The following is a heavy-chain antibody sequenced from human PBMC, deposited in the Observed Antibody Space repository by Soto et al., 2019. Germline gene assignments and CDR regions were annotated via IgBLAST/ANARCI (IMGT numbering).Heavy chain of an antibody. CDR1: GGSISSGGYY. CDR3: ARRPFSGDYVIYPVDAFDI. Sequence: QVQLQESGPGLVKPSQTLSLTCTVSGGSISSGGYYWSWIRQHPGKGLEWIGYIYYSGSTYYNPSIKCRVTISVDTSKNPFSLKLSSVTAADTAVYYCARRPFSGDYVIYPVDAFDIWGQGTMVTVSS. D-gene: IGHD4-17*01. J-gene: IGHJ3*02. CDR2: IYYSGST. V-gene: IGHV4-31*03.